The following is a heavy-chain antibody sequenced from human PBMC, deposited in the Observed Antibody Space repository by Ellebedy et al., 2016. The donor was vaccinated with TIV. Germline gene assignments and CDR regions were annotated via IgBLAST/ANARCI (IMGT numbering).Heavy chain of an antibody. D-gene: IGHD3-22*01. Sequence: AASVKVSCKASGYTFPSYYMHWVRQAPDQGLAWMGIINPSGGSTSYAQKFQGRVTMTRDTSTSTVYMELSSLRSEDTAVYYCARDSYDSSGFDCWGQGTLVTVSS. CDR2: INPSGGST. V-gene: IGHV1-46*01. CDR1: GYTFPSYY. CDR3: ARDSYDSSGFDC. J-gene: IGHJ4*02.